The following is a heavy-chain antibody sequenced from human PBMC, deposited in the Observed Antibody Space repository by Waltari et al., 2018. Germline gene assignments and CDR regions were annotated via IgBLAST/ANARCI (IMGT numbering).Heavy chain of an antibody. D-gene: IGHD6-13*01. J-gene: IGHJ4*02. Sequence: EVQLVESGGGLVQHGGSLRLSCVASGFIFSTYWMDWVRQAPGKGLGLVSRINSDGSSTTYADSVKGQFTISRDNAKNTLYLHMSSLRAEDTAVYYCVRENIAAAGLESWGQGTLVTVSS. CDR1: GFIFSTYW. CDR3: VRENIAAAGLES. V-gene: IGHV3-74*01. CDR2: INSDGSST.